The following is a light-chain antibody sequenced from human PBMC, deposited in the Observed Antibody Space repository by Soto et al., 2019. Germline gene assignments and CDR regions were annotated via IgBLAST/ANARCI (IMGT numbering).Light chain of an antibody. CDR1: QSVDNNY. V-gene: IGKV3-20*01. CDR3: QGYGSWT. Sequence: EIVLTQSPGSLSLSPGERATLSCRASQSVDNNYGVWYQQKPGQAPRLLIYAASTRATGIPDRFSGSGSGTDFTLTISRLEAEDCAVYYWQGYGSWTLGQGTKVEL. J-gene: IGKJ1*01. CDR2: AAS.